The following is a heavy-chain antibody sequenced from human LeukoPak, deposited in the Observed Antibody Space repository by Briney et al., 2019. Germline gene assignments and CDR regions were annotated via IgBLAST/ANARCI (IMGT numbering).Heavy chain of an antibody. CDR3: ARVGSYAFDI. J-gene: IGHJ3*02. CDR2: IHYSGGI. Sequence: SETLSLTCTVSGGSIGSYYWSWIRQPPGRGLEWIGYIHYSGGINSNPSLKSRVTISVDTSKNQFSLRLSSVTAADTAVYYCARVGSYAFDIWGQGTMVTVSS. V-gene: IGHV4-59*01. CDR1: GGSIGSYY.